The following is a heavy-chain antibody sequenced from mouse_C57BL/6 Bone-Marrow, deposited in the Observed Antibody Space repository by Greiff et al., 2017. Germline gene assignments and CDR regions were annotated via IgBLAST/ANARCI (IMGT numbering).Heavy chain of an antibody. Sequence: EVQLQQSGAELVRPGASVKMSCTASGFNIKDDYMHWVKQRPEQGLEWIGWIDPENGDTEYASKFQGKATITVDTSSNTAYLQRSSRTSEDTAVYYCTRIAYWGQGTLVTVSA. CDR2: IDPENGDT. CDR3: TRIAY. CDR1: GFNIKDDY. V-gene: IGHV14-4*01. J-gene: IGHJ3*01.